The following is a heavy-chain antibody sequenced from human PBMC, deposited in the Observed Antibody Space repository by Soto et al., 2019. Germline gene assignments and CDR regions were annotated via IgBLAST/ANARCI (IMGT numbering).Heavy chain of an antibody. J-gene: IGHJ5*02. Sequence: QVQLVQSGAEVKKPGASVKVSCKASGYAFTGYYMHWVRQAPGQGLEWMGWINPNSDGTNFAQKFQGRVTMTRDTSISTAYMELSRLRSDDTAVYYCAREVVGHANWFDPWGQGTLVTVSS. D-gene: IGHD2-21*01. CDR3: AREVVGHANWFDP. CDR2: INPNSDGT. CDR1: GYAFTGYY. V-gene: IGHV1-2*02.